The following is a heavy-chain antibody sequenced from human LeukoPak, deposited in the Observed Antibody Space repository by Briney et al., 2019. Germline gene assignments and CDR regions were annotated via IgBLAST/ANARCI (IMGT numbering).Heavy chain of an antibody. Sequence: GGSLRLSCAASGFTFSSYAMSWVRQAPGKGLEWVSAISGSGASTYYADSVVGRFTISRDNSKNTLYLQMNSLTAGDTAVYFCSRVGSSGWPNYFDSWGQGTLVTVSS. CDR2: ISGSGAST. CDR1: GFTFSSYA. CDR3: SRVGSSGWPNYFDS. J-gene: IGHJ4*02. V-gene: IGHV3-23*01. D-gene: IGHD6-19*01.